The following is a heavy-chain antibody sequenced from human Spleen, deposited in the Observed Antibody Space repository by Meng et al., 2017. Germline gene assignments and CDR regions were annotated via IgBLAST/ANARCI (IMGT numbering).Heavy chain of an antibody. J-gene: IGHJ4*02. CDR1: GDSVSSNSAA. V-gene: IGHV6-1*01. CDR3: ARQEGAFDY. CDR2: TNYRSKWYN. Sequence: QIHLQQSGPGLVKPSHTLSLTCAISGDSVSSNSAAWNWLRQSPSRGLEWLGRTNYRSKWYNDYAVSVKSRITINPDTSKNQFSLQLNSVTPEDTAVYYCARQEGAFDYWGQGTLVTVSS. D-gene: IGHD3-16*01.